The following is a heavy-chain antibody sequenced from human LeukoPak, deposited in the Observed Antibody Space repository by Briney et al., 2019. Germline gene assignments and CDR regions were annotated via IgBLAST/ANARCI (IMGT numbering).Heavy chain of an antibody. V-gene: IGHV1-69*05. CDR1: GGTFSSYA. D-gene: IGHD2-8*01. CDR2: IIPIFGTA. Sequence: ASVKVSCKASGGTFSSYAISWVRQAPGQGLEWMGRIIPIFGTASYAQKFQGRVTITTDESTSTAYMELSSLRSEDTAVYYCARDGGGLYCTNGVCYNSWFDPWGQGTLVTVSS. J-gene: IGHJ5*02. CDR3: ARDGGGLYCTNGVCYNSWFDP.